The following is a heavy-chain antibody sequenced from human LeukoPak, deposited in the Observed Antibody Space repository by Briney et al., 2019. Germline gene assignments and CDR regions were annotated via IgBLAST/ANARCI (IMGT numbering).Heavy chain of an antibody. CDR3: ARGRRDGYNLDY. J-gene: IGHJ4*02. CDR1: GYTFTSYG. Sequence: ASVKVSCKASGYTFTSYGISWVRQAPGQGLEWMGWINAGNGNTKYSQKFQGRVTITRDTSASTAYMELSSLRSEDTAVYYCARGRRDGYNLDYWGQGTLVTVSS. V-gene: IGHV1-3*01. CDR2: INAGNGNT. D-gene: IGHD5-24*01.